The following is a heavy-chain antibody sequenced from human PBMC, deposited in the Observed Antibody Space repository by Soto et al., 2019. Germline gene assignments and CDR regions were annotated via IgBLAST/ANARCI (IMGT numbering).Heavy chain of an antibody. Sequence: QVQMVQSANEVKRPGASVKVSCKASGYTFTTYGISWVRQAPGQGLEWMGWISAYYGDTKYAPKVQGRVTLTRDISTNTAYMELRSLRSDDTAMYFCVRGAMANFDYWGQGTVVTVSS. CDR1: GYTFTTYG. V-gene: IGHV1-18*01. J-gene: IGHJ4*02. D-gene: IGHD5-18*01. CDR2: ISAYYGDT. CDR3: VRGAMANFDY.